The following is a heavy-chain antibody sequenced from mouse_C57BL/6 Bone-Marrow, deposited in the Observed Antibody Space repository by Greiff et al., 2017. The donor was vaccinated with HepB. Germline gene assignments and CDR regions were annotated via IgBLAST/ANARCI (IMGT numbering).Heavy chain of an antibody. D-gene: IGHD1-1*01. CDR3: ARYYYGTWFAY. CDR2: IYPRSGNT. J-gene: IGHJ3*01. V-gene: IGHV1-81*01. CDR1: GYTFTSYG. Sequence: QVQLQQSGAELARPGASVKLSCKASGYTFTSYGISWVKQRTGQGLEWIGEIYPRSGNTYYNEKFKGKATLTADKSSSKAYMELRSLTSEDSAVYFCARYYYGTWFAYWGQGTLVTVSA.